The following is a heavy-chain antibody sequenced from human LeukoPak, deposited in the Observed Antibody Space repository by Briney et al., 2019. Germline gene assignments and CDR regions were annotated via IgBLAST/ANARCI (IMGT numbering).Heavy chain of an antibody. CDR2: IYYSGST. D-gene: IGHD3-22*01. V-gene: IGHV4-39*07. CDR3: ARASAYYYFYAY. CDR1: GGSISSSSYY. Sequence: SETLSLTCTVSGGSISSSSYYWGWIRQPPGKGLEWIGSIYYSGSTYYNPSLRSRVTISVDTSKNHFSLKLSSVTAADTAVYYCARASAYYYFYAYWGQGTLVTVSS. J-gene: IGHJ4*02.